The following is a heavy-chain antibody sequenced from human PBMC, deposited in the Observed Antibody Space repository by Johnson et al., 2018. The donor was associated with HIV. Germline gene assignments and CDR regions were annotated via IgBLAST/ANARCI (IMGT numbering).Heavy chain of an antibody. CDR1: GFTFSSYA. D-gene: IGHD2-8*01. CDR2: ISYDGSDK. Sequence: QVQLVESGGGVVQPGRSLRLSCAASGFTFSSYAMHWVRQAPGKGLEWVAVISYDGSDKYYADSVKGRFTISRDNSKNTLYLQMNSLRAEDTAVYYCLIRDAFDIWGQGTMVTVSS. J-gene: IGHJ3*02. V-gene: IGHV3-30*14. CDR3: LIRDAFDI.